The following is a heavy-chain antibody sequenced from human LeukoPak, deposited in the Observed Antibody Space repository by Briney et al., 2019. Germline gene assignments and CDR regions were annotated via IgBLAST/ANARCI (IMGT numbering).Heavy chain of an antibody. CDR1: GGTFSSYA. V-gene: IGHV1-69*13. Sequence: ASVKVSCKASGGTFSSYAISWVRQAPGQGLEWMGGIIPIFGTANYAQKFQGRVTITADESTSTAYMELSSLRSKDTAVYYCARDGSLRGGYGMDVWGQGTTVTVSS. CDR3: ARDGSLRGGYGMDV. CDR2: IIPIFGTA. J-gene: IGHJ6*02. D-gene: IGHD4-23*01.